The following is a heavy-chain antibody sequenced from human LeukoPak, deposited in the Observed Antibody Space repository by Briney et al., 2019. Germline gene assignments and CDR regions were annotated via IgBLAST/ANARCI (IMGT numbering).Heavy chain of an antibody. V-gene: IGHV3-74*01. CDR1: GFTFSNYW. CDR3: ASVPPHTIAAAGTGSGFFDY. D-gene: IGHD6-13*01. J-gene: IGHJ4*02. CDR2: INSDGSST. Sequence: GGSLRLSCAASGFTFSNYWMHWVRQAPGKGLVWVSRINSDGSSTSYADSVKGRFTISRDNAKNSLYLQMNSLRAEDTAVYYCASVPPHTIAAAGTGSGFFDYWGQGTLVTVSS.